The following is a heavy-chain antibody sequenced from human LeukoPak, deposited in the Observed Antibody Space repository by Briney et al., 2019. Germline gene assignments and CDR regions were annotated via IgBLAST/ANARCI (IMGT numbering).Heavy chain of an antibody. CDR1: GFTFSSYG. D-gene: IGHD4-17*01. Sequence: GGSLRLSCAASGFTFSSYGMHWVRQAPGKGLEWVAVIWYDGSNKYYADSVKGRFTISRDNSKNTLYLQMNSLRAEDTAVYYCARGDGDYGYYYGMDVWGQGTTVTVSS. CDR3: ARGDGDYGYYYGMDV. CDR2: IWYDGSNK. J-gene: IGHJ6*02. V-gene: IGHV3-33*01.